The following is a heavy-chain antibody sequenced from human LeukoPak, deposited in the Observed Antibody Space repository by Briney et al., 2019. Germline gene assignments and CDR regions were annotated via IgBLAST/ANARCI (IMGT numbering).Heavy chain of an antibody. CDR3: ARDNIVYLYRPAAFDY. V-gene: IGHV1-69*06. CDR1: GGTFSSYA. Sequence: ASVKVSCKASGGTFSSYAISWVRQAPGQGLEWMGGIIPIFGTANYAQKFQGRVTITADKSTSTAYMELSSLRSEDTAVYYCARDNIVYLYRPAAFDYWGQGTLVTVSS. D-gene: IGHD2/OR15-2a*01. CDR2: IIPIFGTA. J-gene: IGHJ4*02.